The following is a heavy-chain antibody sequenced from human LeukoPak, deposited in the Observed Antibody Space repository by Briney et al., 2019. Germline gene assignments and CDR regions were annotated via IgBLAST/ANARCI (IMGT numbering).Heavy chain of an antibody. J-gene: IGHJ4*02. CDR2: INSDGSST. Sequence: GGSLRLSCARSGFTFSSYWMHWVRQAPGKGLVWVSRINSDGSSTSYADSVKGRFTISRDNAKNTLYLQMSSLRAEDTAVYYCARVSMGYYENYWGQGTLVTVSS. CDR3: ARVSMGYYENY. D-gene: IGHD3-3*01. CDR1: GFTFSSYW. V-gene: IGHV3-74*01.